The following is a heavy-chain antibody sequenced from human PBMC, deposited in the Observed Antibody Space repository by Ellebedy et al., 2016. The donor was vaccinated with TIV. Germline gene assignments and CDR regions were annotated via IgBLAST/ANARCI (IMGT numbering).Heavy chain of an antibody. CDR2: ISSSGSTI. J-gene: IGHJ4*02. Sequence: GESLKISCAASGFIFSSYAMHWIRQAPGKGLEWVSYISSSGSTIYYADSVKGRFTISRDNAKNSLYLQMNSLRAEDTAVYYCARDAENIAVADNFDYWGQGTLVTVSS. D-gene: IGHD6-19*01. CDR3: ARDAENIAVADNFDY. CDR1: GFIFSSYA. V-gene: IGHV3-48*04.